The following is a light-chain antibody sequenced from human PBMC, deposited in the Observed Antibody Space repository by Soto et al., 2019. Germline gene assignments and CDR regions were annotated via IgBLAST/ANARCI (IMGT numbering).Light chain of an antibody. V-gene: IGKV1-13*02. CDR2: AAS. Sequence: AIQLTQSPSSLSASVGDRVTITCRASQDITIALAWYQQKPGKAPNLLIYAASSLKSGVPSRFSGSGSGTDFTLTISSLQPEDFATYYCQQFNSYVITFGQGTRLETK. J-gene: IGKJ5*01. CDR1: QDITIA. CDR3: QQFNSYVIT.